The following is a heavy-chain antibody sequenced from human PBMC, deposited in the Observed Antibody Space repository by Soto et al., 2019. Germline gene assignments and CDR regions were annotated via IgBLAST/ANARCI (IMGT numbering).Heavy chain of an antibody. CDR1: GNTFTIYY. J-gene: IGHJ5*02. Sequence: GASVKVSCKASGNTFTIYYMHWVRQAPGQGLEWMGIINSSGGSTNYAQKFQGRVTMTRDTSTSTVYMQLSSLRSEDTAVYYCSLVKDGGTPNWLDLSSQGTLDTVSA. D-gene: IGHD3-16*01. CDR3: SLVKDGGTPNWLDL. V-gene: IGHV1-46*01. CDR2: INSSGGST.